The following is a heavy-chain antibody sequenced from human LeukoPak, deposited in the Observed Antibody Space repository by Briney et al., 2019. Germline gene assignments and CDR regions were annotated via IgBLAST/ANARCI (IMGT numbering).Heavy chain of an antibody. CDR1: GGSCSGYS. D-gene: IGHD2-8*01. J-gene: IGHJ4*02. Sequence: SETLSLTCAVYGGSCSGYSWNWIRQPPGKGLEWIGEINHSGSTNHNPSLKRRVTISVDTSKNQISLKLSSVTAADTAVYYCARETNYYFDYWGQGNLVTVSS. CDR3: ARETNYYFDY. CDR2: INHSGST. V-gene: IGHV4-34*01.